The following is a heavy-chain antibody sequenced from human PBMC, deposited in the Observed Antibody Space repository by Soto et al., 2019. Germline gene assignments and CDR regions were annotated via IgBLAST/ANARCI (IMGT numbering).Heavy chain of an antibody. J-gene: IGHJ4*02. CDR1: GYTFTSYG. CDR2: ISAYNGNT. D-gene: IGHD3-10*01. V-gene: IGHV1-18*01. Sequence: ASVKVSCKASGYTFTSYGISWVRQAPGQGLEWMGWISAYNGNTNYAQKLQGRVTMTTDTSTSTAYMELRSLRSDDTAVYYCARVGSSGIVTMVVDYWGQGTLVTVSS. CDR3: ARVGSSGIVTMVVDY.